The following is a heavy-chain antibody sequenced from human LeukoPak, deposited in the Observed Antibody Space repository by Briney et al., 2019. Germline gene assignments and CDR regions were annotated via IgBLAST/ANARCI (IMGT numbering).Heavy chain of an antibody. CDR2: INSDGSST. Sequence: GGSLRLSCAASGFTFSSYWMHWVRQAPGKGLVWVSRINSDGSSTSYADSVKGRFTISRDNAKNTLYLQMNSLRAKDTAVYYCARVATYYDSSGYNSGYFNYWGQGTLVTVSS. CDR1: GFTFSSYW. CDR3: ARVATYYDSSGYNSGYFNY. V-gene: IGHV3-74*01. J-gene: IGHJ4*02. D-gene: IGHD3-22*01.